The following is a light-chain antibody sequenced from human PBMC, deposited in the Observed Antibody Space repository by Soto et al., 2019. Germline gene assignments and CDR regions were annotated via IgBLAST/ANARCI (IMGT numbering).Light chain of an antibody. J-gene: IGLJ1*01. CDR1: SSDVGGYNY. V-gene: IGLV2-8*01. CDR2: DVS. Sequence: QSVLTQPPSASGSPGQSVAISCTGTSSDVGGYNYVSWYQQHPGKAPKLMIHDVSKRPSGVPDRFSGSKSGNTASLTVSGLQAEDEAEYYCSSYAGTHIVFGTGTKVTVL. CDR3: SSYAGTHIV.